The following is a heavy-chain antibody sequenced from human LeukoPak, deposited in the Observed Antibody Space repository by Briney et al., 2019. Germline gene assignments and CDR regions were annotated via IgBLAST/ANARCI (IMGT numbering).Heavy chain of an antibody. J-gene: IGHJ6*02. V-gene: IGHV1-2*02. Sequence: ASVKVPCKASGYTFTGYYMHWVRQAPGQGLEWMGWINPNSGGTKYAQKFQGRVTMTRDTSISTAYMELSRLRSDDTAVYYCARDRYYDSSGYYYGVYYYYGMDVWGQGTTVTVSS. CDR1: GYTFTGYY. CDR2: INPNSGGT. CDR3: ARDRYYDSSGYYYGVYYYYGMDV. D-gene: IGHD3-22*01.